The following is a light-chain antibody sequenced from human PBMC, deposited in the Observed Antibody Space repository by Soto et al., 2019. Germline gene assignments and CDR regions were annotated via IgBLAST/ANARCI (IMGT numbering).Light chain of an antibody. J-gene: IGKJ4*01. V-gene: IGKV4-1*01. CDR3: QQYYSTPLT. Sequence: DIVMTQSPDSLAVSLGERATINCKSSQSVLYSSNNKKYLAWYQQKPRQPPKLLIYWASTRESGVPDRFSGSGSGTDFTLTISSLQAEDVAVYYCQQYYSTPLTFGGGTKVDIK. CDR2: WAS. CDR1: QSVLYSSNNKKY.